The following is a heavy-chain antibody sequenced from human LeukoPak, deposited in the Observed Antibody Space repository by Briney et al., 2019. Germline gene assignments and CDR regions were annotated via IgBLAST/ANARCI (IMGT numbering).Heavy chain of an antibody. CDR1: GGSISSYY. V-gene: IGHV4-34*01. CDR3: ARVGSYYGSGSYSPVDYFDY. Sequence: SETLSLTCTVSGGSISSYYWSWIRQPPGKGLEWIGEINHSGSTNYNPSLKSRVTISVDTSKNQFSLKLSSVTAADTAVYYCARVGSYYGSGSYSPVDYFDYWGQGTLVTVSS. D-gene: IGHD3-10*01. J-gene: IGHJ4*02. CDR2: INHSGST.